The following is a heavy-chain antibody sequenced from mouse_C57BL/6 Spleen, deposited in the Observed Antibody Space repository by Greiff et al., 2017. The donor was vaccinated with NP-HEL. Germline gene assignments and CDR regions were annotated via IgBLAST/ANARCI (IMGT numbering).Heavy chain of an antibody. D-gene: IGHD1-1*01. CDR1: GYTFTNYW. J-gene: IGHJ4*01. CDR3: ARCYYGSSFYYAMDY. CDR2: IYPGGGYT. Sequence: QVQLKESGAELVRPGTSVKMSCKASGYTFTNYWIGWAKQRPGHGLEWIGDIYPGGGYTNYNEKFKGKATLTADKSSSTAYMQFSSLTSEDSAIYYCARCYYGSSFYYAMDYWGQGTSVTVSS. V-gene: IGHV1-63*01.